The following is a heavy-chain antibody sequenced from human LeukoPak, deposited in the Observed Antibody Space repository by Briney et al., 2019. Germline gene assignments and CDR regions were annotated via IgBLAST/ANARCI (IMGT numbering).Heavy chain of an antibody. V-gene: IGHV2-5*02. D-gene: IGHD6-19*01. CDR3: AHRPLGSISGWDNCYFDN. Sequence: KESGPTRVKPTQTLTLTCTFSGFSLTTRGVGVGWVRQPPGKALEWLAVIYWDDDRRYSPSLKSRLTITKDTSKNLVVLTVTNMDPGDTATYYCAHRPLGSISGWDNCYFDNWGPGTPVTVSS. CDR1: GFSLTTRGVG. CDR2: IYWDDDR. J-gene: IGHJ4*02.